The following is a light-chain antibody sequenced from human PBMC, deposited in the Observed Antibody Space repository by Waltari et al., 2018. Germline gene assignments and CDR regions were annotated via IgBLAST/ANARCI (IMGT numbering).Light chain of an antibody. J-gene: IGLJ1*01. CDR2: DVT. CDR3: CSYAGSSRGV. CDR1: SSDVGSYNH. Sequence: QSALTQPASVSGSPGQSITISCTGTSSDVGSYNHVSWYQQYPGKVPKLLIYDVTKRPSGVSNRFSGFKSGNTASLTISGLQAEDEADYYCCSYAGSSRGVFGTGNKVTV. V-gene: IGLV2-23*02.